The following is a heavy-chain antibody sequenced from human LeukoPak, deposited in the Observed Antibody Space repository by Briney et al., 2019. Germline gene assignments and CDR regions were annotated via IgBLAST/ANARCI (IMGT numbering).Heavy chain of an antibody. D-gene: IGHD5-18*01. CDR3: ARRLRGYSYGFDY. CDR2: IKQDGSEK. Sequence: GGSLRLSCSCAASGITFDTYWMHWVRQSPGKGLEWVANIKQDGSEKYYVDSVKGRFTISRDNAKNSLYLQMNSLRAEDTAVYYCARRLRGYSYGFDYWGQGTLVTVSS. J-gene: IGHJ4*02. CDR1: GITFDTYW. V-gene: IGHV3-7*01.